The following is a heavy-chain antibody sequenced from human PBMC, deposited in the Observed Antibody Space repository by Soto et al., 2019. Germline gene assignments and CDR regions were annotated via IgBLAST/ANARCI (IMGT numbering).Heavy chain of an antibody. CDR3: ARRGAAAGFDY. V-gene: IGHV1-18*01. CDR2: ISANNGNT. D-gene: IGHD6-13*01. Sequence: ASVKVSCKASGYTFTSYGISWVRQAPGQGLAWMGWISANNGNTNYAQKLQGRVTMTTDTSTSTAYMELRSLRSDDTAVDYCARRGAAAGFDYWGQGTLVTVSS. CDR1: GYTFTSYG. J-gene: IGHJ4*02.